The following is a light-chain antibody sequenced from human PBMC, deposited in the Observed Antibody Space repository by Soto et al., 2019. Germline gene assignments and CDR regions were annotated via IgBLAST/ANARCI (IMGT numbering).Light chain of an antibody. Sequence: DIVMTQSPATLSVSPGEGATLSCRASQSVSTNLAWYQQKPGQAPRLLIYGASTRATGIPARFSGSGSGTEFTLTISSLQSEDFAGYYCQQSYSTPKTFGQGTKVEIK. V-gene: IGKV3-15*01. J-gene: IGKJ1*01. CDR1: QSVSTN. CDR2: GAS. CDR3: QQSYSTPKT.